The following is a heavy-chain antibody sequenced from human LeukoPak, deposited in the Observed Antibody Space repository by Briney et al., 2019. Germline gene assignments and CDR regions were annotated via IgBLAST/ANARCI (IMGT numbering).Heavy chain of an antibody. CDR3: AKPLDYGDYSPLVY. V-gene: IGHV3-11*04. CDR2: ISSSGSTI. CDR1: GFTFSDYY. J-gene: IGHJ4*02. Sequence: GGSLRLSCAASGFTFSDYYMSWIRQAPGKGLEWVSYISSSGSTIYYADSVKGRFTISRDNSKNTLYLQMNSLRAEDTAVYYCAKPLDYGDYSPLVYWGQGTLVTVSS. D-gene: IGHD4-17*01.